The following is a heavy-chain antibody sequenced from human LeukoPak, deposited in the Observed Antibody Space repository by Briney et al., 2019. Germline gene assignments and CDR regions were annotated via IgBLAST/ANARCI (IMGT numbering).Heavy chain of an antibody. Sequence: GGSLRLSCAASGFTFSSYWMSWVRQAPGKGLEWVANIKQDGSERYYVDSVKGRFTLSRDNAKNSLYLQMNSLRAEDTAVYYCARVIHYVVVVAATNDYWGQGTLVTVSS. CDR1: GFTFSSYW. J-gene: IGHJ4*02. CDR2: IKQDGSER. CDR3: ARVIHYVVVVAATNDY. D-gene: IGHD2-15*01. V-gene: IGHV3-7*01.